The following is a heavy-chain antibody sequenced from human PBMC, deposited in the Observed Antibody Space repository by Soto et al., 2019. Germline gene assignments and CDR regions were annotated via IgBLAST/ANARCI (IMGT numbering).Heavy chain of an antibody. CDR1: GFTFSSYA. Sequence: GGSLRLSCAASGFTFSSYAMHWSRQAPGQGKGWVAVISYDGSNKYYADSVKGRFTISRDNSKNTRYLQMNSLRAEDTAVYYCAKVSSWYEGSDAFDIWGQGTTVTVSS. J-gene: IGHJ3*02. V-gene: IGHV3-30-3*01. CDR2: ISYDGSNK. D-gene: IGHD6-13*01. CDR3: AKVSSWYEGSDAFDI.